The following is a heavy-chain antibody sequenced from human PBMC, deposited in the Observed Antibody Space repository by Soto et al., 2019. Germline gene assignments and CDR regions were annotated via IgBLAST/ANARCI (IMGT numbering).Heavy chain of an antibody. D-gene: IGHD2-2*01. CDR1: GYTFTSYD. CDR2: IDPNSGNP. J-gene: IGHJ3*02. CDR3: ARDESIVGVPAAGKDAFDI. Sequence: ASVKVSCKASGYTFTSYDIYWLRQVTEQALEWIGWIDPNSGNPGYALKFQGRVSMARNTSISTAYMELSSLRSEDTAVYYCARDESIVGVPAAGKDAFDIWGQGTMVSVS. V-gene: IGHV1-8*01.